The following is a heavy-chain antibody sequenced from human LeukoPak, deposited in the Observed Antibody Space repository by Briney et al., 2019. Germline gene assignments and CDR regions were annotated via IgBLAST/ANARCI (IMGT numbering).Heavy chain of an antibody. D-gene: IGHD1-14*01. Sequence: ASVKVSCKASGYTFTGYYMHWVRQAPGQGLEWMGRINPNSGGTNYAQKFQGWVTMTRDTSISTAYMELSRLRSDDTAVYYCARGTLTAPRSAFDIWGQGTMVTVFS. J-gene: IGHJ3*02. V-gene: IGHV1-2*04. CDR3: ARGTLTAPRSAFDI. CDR2: INPNSGGT. CDR1: GYTFTGYY.